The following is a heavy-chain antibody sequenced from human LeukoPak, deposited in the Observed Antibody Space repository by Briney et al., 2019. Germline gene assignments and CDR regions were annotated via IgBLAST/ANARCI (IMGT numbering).Heavy chain of an antibody. CDR3: ASNTISLGPYYYYGMDV. Sequence: GGSLILSCAVSGSTFNTYSMNWVRQAPGKGLEWVSSISGGSDYIYYADSVKGRFSISRDNARNSLYLQMISLRAEDTALYYCASNTISLGPYYYYGMDVWGQGTTVTVSS. D-gene: IGHD3-9*01. V-gene: IGHV3-21*01. CDR2: ISGGSDYI. CDR1: GSTFNTYS. J-gene: IGHJ6*02.